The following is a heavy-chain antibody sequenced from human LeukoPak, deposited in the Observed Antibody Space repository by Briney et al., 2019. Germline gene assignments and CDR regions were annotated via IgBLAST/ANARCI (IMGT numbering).Heavy chain of an antibody. D-gene: IGHD7-27*01. CDR1: GFTFSSYA. CDR2: ISRSGDST. Sequence: PGGSLRLSCAASGFTFSSYAMSGVRQAPGKGLEWGSAISRSGDSTYYADSVKGRFTISRDNAKTTLYLQMNSLRAEATAVYSCARVELLTGDAYFDYCGQGTLVTVSS. CDR3: ARVELLTGDAYFDY. V-gene: IGHV3-23*01. J-gene: IGHJ4*02.